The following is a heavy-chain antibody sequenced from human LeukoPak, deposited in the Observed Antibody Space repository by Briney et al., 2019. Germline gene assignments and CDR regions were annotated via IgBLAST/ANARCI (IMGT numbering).Heavy chain of an antibody. CDR2: IRYDGSNT. CDR1: GFTFSSYG. V-gene: IGHV3-30*02. J-gene: IGHJ4*02. CDR3: AKDPTMIPEYFDY. D-gene: IGHD3-22*01. Sequence: PGGSLRLSCAASGFTFSSYGMHWVRQAPGKGLEWVAFIRYDGSNTYYADSVKGRFTISRDNSKNTLYLQMNSLRAEDTAVYYCAKDPTMIPEYFDYWGQGTLVTVSS.